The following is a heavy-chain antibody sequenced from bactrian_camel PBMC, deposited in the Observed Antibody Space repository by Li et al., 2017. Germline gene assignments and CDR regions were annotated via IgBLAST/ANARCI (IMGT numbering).Heavy chain of an antibody. CDR2: IYSDGSHT. D-gene: IGHD1*01. Sequence: HVQLVESGGGLVQPGGSLRLSCAASGFSFSNRYMSWVRQAPGKGLEWVSSIYSDGSHTYYADSVKGRFTISRDNAKNTVYLQSNSLKPEDTAVYYCVKGENRWEAEFHFYGQGTQVTVS. V-gene: IGHV3-2*01. J-gene: IGHJ4*01. CDR3: VKGENRWEAEFHF. CDR1: GFSFSNRY.